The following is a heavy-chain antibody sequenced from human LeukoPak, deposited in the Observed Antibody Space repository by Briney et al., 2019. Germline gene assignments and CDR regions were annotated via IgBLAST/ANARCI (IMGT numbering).Heavy chain of an antibody. CDR2: IYSGGGT. J-gene: IGHJ4*02. CDR1: GFTVSDNY. CDR3: AKGGGYSYGYYY. D-gene: IGHD5-18*01. V-gene: IGHV3-66*01. Sequence: GGSLRLSCAASGFTVSDNYMGWVRQAPGKGLEWVSFIYSGGGTSYSDSVKGRFTISRDNSKNTLYLQMNSLRAEDTALYYCAKGGGYSYGYYYWGQGTLVTVSS.